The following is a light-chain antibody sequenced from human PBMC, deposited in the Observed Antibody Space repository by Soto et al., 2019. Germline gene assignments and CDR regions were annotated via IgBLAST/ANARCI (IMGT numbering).Light chain of an antibody. V-gene: IGKV1-17*01. J-gene: IGKJ3*01. Sequence: DIQMTQSPSSLSASVGDRVTITCRASQGIRNGLGWYQQKPGKAPKRLIYAASSSQSGVPSRFSGSGSGTESTLTSSSLQAEDSATYYCLQHNSYPFTFGPGTKVDIK. CDR2: AAS. CDR1: QGIRNG. CDR3: LQHNSYPFT.